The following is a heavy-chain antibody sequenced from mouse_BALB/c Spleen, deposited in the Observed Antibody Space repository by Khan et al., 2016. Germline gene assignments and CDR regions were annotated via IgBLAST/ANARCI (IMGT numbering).Heavy chain of an antibody. D-gene: IGHD1-2*01. CDR3: AREDYGLPCAY. CDR2: IDPSDSET. V-gene: IGHV1-61*01. J-gene: IGHJ3*01. CDR1: GYTFTSSW. Sequence: QVQLQQPGAELVRPGASVKLSCKAAGYTFTSSWMNWVKQRPGQGLEWIGMIDPSDSETHYNQMFKDKATLTVDKSSSTDYMQLSSLTSEDSAVCYCAREDYGLPCAYWGQGTLVTGSA.